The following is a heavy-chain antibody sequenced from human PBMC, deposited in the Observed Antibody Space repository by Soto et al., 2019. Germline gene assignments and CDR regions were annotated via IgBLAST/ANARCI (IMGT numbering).Heavy chain of an antibody. Sequence: PGGALRVSRAAFGFTFCSYTMNCVLQAPGKGLEWVSTFVGSTGSTFYADSVKGRFTISRDDSKNTLYLQMNSLRAEDTAVYYCAKRHTTVATPANYFDYWGQGTLVTVSS. CDR1: GFTFCSYT. V-gene: IGHV3-23*01. D-gene: IGHD1-1*01. CDR2: FVGSTGST. J-gene: IGHJ4*02. CDR3: AKRHTTVATPANYFDY.